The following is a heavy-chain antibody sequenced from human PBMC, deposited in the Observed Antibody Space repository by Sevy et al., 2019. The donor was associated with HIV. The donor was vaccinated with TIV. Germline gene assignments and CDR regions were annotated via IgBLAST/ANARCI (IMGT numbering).Heavy chain of an antibody. CDR2: VSGNSGAI. V-gene: IGHV3-48*01. J-gene: IGHJ4*02. CDR1: GFTFSSYS. Sequence: GGSLRLSCAASGFTFSSYSMNWVRQAPGKGLEWISFVSGNSGAINYADSVKGRFTISRDNAKNSLYLQMNSLRVDDTAVYYCAGDMGGSYTPLDYWGQGTLVTVSS. D-gene: IGHD3-10*01. CDR3: AGDMGGSYTPLDY.